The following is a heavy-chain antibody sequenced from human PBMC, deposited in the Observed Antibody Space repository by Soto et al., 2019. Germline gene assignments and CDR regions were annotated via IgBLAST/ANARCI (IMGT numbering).Heavy chain of an antibody. CDR2: MNPNSGNT. Sequence: QVQLVQSGAEVNTHGASVKVSCTASGYTFTSYDINWVRQATGQGLEWMGWMNPNSGNTGYAQKFHGSVTMTMNTSISTAYMKLSSLRSEDTAVYYCARGPGSWYYYDMDVWGKGTKVTVSS. CDR3: ARGPGSWYYYDMDV. CDR1: GYTFTSYD. V-gene: IGHV1-8*01. D-gene: IGHD6-13*01. J-gene: IGHJ6*03.